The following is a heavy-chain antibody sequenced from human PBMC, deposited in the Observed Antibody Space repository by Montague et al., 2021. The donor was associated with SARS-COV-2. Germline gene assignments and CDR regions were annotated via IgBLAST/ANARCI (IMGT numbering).Heavy chain of an antibody. D-gene: IGHD5-24*01. Sequence: SETLSLTCTVSGGSISSSSYYWGWIRQPPGKGLEWIGSIYYSGSTYYNPSLKSRVTISVDTSKNQFSLKLSSVTAADTAVYYCASGWLRGYFDPWGQGTLVTVSS. J-gene: IGHJ5*02. V-gene: IGHV4-39*07. CDR3: ASGWLRGYFDP. CDR2: IYYSGST. CDR1: GGSISSSSYY.